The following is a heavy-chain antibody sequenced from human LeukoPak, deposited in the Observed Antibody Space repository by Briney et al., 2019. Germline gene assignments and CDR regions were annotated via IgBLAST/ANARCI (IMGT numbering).Heavy chain of an antibody. CDR1: GGSFSGYY. J-gene: IGHJ4*02. Sequence: PSETLSLTCAVYGGSFSGYYWSWLRQPPGKGLEWIGEIYHSGSTNYNPSLKSRVTISVDTSKNQFSLKLSSVTAADTAVYYCARSRPLYCSSTSCYLDYWGQGTLVTVSS. V-gene: IGHV4-34*01. D-gene: IGHD2-2*01. CDR2: IYHSGST. CDR3: ARSRPLYCSSTSCYLDY.